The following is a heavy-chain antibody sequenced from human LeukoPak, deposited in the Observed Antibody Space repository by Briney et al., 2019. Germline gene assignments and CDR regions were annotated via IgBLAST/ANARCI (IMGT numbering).Heavy chain of an antibody. V-gene: IGHV3-23*01. CDR1: GFTFSNYG. CDR2: ISGSGDST. J-gene: IGHJ6*03. Sequence: GGTLRLSCAASGFTFSNYGMSWVRQAPGKGLEWVSGISGSGDSTFYADSVKGRFTISRDNSKNTRYLQMNSLRAEDTAVYYCAKTYYSSRAHYYYYYMDVWSKGTTVTISS. D-gene: IGHD3-10*01. CDR3: AKTYYSSRAHYYYYYMDV.